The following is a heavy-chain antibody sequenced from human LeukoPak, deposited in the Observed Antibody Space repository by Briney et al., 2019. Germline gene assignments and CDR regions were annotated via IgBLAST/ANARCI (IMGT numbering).Heavy chain of an antibody. D-gene: IGHD5-12*01. V-gene: IGHV3-48*03. CDR3: ARGRCGYSGYDYFDY. J-gene: IGHJ4*02. Sequence: GGSLRLSCAASGFTSSSYEMNWVRQAPGKGLEWVSYISSSGSTIYYADSVKGRFTISRDNSKNTLYLQMGSLRAEDMAVYYCARGRCGYSGYDYFDYWGQGTLVTVSS. CDR1: GFTSSSYE. CDR2: ISSSGSTI.